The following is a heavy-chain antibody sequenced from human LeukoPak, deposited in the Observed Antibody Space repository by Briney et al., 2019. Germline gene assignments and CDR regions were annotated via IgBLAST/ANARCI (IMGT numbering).Heavy chain of an antibody. CDR3: ASTIWFGEQEDY. Sequence: GGSLRLSCAASGFTFSSYWMHWVRQVPGKGLVWVSRINSDGSSTSYADSVKGRFTISRDNAKNTLYLQMNSLRAEDTAVYYCASTIWFGEQEDYWGQGTLVTVSS. V-gene: IGHV3-74*01. CDR1: GFTFSSYW. D-gene: IGHD3-10*01. CDR2: INSDGSST. J-gene: IGHJ4*02.